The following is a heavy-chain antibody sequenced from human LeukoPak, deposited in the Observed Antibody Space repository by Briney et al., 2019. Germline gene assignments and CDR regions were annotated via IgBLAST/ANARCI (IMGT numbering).Heavy chain of an antibody. CDR3: ARDHHPGYHDSLGLNWLDP. CDR2: IYYDGSNN. V-gene: IGHV3-30*04. J-gene: IGHJ5*02. D-gene: IGHD3-22*01. Sequence: GGSLRLSCAASGFTFSSYAMSWVRQAPGKGLEWVAVIYYDGSNNFYSDSVKGRFTISRDNSKNTVFLQMSSLRAEDTAVYYCARDHHPGYHDSLGLNWLDPWGQGTLVSVSS. CDR1: GFTFSSYA.